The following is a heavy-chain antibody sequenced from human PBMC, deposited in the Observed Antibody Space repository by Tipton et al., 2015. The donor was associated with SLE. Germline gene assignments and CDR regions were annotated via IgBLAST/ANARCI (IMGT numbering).Heavy chain of an antibody. CDR1: GDSINNYY. Sequence: TLSLTCSISGDSINNYYWSWIRQPPGKGLEWIGYIYYSGSTNYNSSLNSRVTMSVDTSKNQFSLKLSSVTAADTAVYYCARDTNWGLDYWGQGTLVTVSS. CDR3: ARDTNWGLDY. CDR2: IYYSGST. D-gene: IGHD3-16*01. V-gene: IGHV4-59*01. J-gene: IGHJ4*02.